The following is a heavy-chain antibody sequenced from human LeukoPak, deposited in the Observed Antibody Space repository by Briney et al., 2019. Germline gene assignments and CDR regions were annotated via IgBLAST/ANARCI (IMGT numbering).Heavy chain of an antibody. CDR2: ISAYNGNT. CDR1: GYTFTSYG. Sequence: ASVKVSCKASGYTFTSYGISWVRQAPGQGLDGMGWISAYNGNTNYAQKLQGRVTMTTDTSTSTAYMELRSLRSDDTAVYYCARAYYDSSGYSAFFDYWGQGTLVTVSS. D-gene: IGHD3-22*01. J-gene: IGHJ4*02. CDR3: ARAYYDSSGYSAFFDY. V-gene: IGHV1-18*01.